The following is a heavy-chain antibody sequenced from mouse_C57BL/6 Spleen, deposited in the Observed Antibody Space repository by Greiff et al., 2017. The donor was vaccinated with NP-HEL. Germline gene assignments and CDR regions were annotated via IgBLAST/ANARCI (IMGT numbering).Heavy chain of an antibody. V-gene: IGHV1-80*01. CDR3: ARRGDSSGYGYFDY. Sequence: QVQLQQSGAELVKPGASVKISCKASGYAFSSYWMNWVKQRPGKGLEWIGQIYPGDGDTNYNGKFKGKATLTADKSSSTAYMQLSSLTSEDSAVYFCARRGDSSGYGYFDYWGQGTTLTVSS. D-gene: IGHD3-2*02. CDR2: IYPGDGDT. J-gene: IGHJ2*01. CDR1: GYAFSSYW.